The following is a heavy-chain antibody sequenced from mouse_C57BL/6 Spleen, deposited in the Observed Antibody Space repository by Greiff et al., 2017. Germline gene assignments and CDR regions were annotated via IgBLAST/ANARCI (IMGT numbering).Heavy chain of an antibody. D-gene: IGHD2-5*01. Sequence: QVQLQQSGPELVKPGASVKLSCKASGYTFTSYDINWVKQRPGLGLEWIGWIYPRDGSTKYNEKFKGKATLTVDPASSTAYMELHSLTSEDSAVFFCARGVSNAEASDWGQRTLVTVAA. CDR1: GYTFTSYD. V-gene: IGHV1-85*01. CDR3: ARGVSNAEASD. CDR2: IYPRDGST. J-gene: IGHJ3*01.